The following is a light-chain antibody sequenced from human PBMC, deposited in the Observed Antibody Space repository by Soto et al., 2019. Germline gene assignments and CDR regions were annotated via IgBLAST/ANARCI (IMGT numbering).Light chain of an antibody. J-gene: IGLJ3*02. Sequence: QAVVTQPPSVSGAPGQRVTVSCTGSSSNIGAGYDVHWYQQLPGTAPKLLIYSNTNRPSGVPDRFSGSKSGTSASLAITGLQAEDEADYYCQSYASSLSGSVFGGGTKLTVL. CDR3: QSYASSLSGSV. CDR1: SSNIGAGYD. V-gene: IGLV1-40*01. CDR2: SNT.